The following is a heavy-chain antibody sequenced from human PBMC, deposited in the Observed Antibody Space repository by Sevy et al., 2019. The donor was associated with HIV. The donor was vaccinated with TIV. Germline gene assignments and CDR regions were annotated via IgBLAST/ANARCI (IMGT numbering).Heavy chain of an antibody. CDR1: GFTFDDYG. D-gene: IGHD3-22*01. J-gene: IGHJ4*02. V-gene: IGHV3-20*04. CDR3: ARDPPAYYYDSSGYYPYYFDY. CDR2: INWNGGST. Sequence: GRSLRLSCAASGFTFDDYGMSWVRQAPGKGLEWVSGINWNGGSTGYADSVKGRFTISRDNTKNSLYLQMNSLRAEDTALYYCARDPPAYYYDSSGYYPYYFDYWGQGTLVTVSS.